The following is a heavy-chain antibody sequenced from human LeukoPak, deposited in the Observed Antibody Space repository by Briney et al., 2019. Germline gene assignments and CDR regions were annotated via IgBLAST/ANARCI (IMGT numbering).Heavy chain of an antibody. D-gene: IGHD3-3*01. V-gene: IGHV4-61*02. CDR2: IFTSGSP. J-gene: IGHJ4*02. CDR1: GGSISSGTHY. CDR3: ARGYDFWTY. Sequence: SETLSLTCDVSGGSISSGTHYWTWVRQPVGKGLEWLGRIFTSGSPTYNSSLKSRLTISLDKSKNQFSLRLSSVTAADTAVYYCARGYDFWTYWGQGTLVTVSS.